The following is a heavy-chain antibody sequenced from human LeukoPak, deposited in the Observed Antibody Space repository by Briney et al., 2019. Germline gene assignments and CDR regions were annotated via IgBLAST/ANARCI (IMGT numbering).Heavy chain of an antibody. Sequence: GGSLKLSCAVSGFSVSSFGMSWVRQAPGQGLEWMSAISLNGETTWYADSVKGRFTISRDNSKNTLYLQLTSLRAEDTAVYYCAQGFSSGWYPYWGQGSLVSVSS. CDR1: GFSVSSFG. CDR3: AQGFSSGWYPY. J-gene: IGHJ4*02. CDR2: ISLNGETT. V-gene: IGHV3-23*01. D-gene: IGHD6-19*01.